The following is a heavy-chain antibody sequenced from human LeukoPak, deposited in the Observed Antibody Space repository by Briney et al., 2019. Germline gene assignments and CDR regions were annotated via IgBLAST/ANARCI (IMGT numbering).Heavy chain of an antibody. CDR1: GYTLTELS. D-gene: IGHD3-10*01. Sequence: ASVKVSCKVSGYTLTELSMHWVRQAPGKGLEWMGGFDPEDGETIYAQKFQSRVTMTEDTSTDTAYMELSSLRSEDTAVYYCATSETKWFGELLYYWGQGTLVTVSS. J-gene: IGHJ4*02. CDR3: ATSETKWFGELLYY. CDR2: FDPEDGET. V-gene: IGHV1-24*01.